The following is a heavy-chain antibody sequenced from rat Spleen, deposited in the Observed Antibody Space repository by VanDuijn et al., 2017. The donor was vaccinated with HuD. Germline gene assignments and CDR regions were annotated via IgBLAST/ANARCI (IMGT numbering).Heavy chain of an antibody. J-gene: IGHJ3*01. CDR2: IWGDGST. D-gene: IGHD1-9*01. Sequence: QVQLKESGPGLVQPSQTLSLTCTVSGFSLTSYGVHWVRQAPGKGLEWMGIIWGDGSTNYNSALKSRLSISRDTSKSQVFLKMNSLQTEATAMYFCARSAYGYNLNWFAYWGQGTLVTVSS. CDR3: ARSAYGYNLNWFAY. V-gene: IGHV2-1*01. CDR1: GFSLTSYG.